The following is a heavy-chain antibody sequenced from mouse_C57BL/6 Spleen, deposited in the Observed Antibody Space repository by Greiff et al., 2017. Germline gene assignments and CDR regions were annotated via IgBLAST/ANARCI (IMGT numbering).Heavy chain of an antibody. Sequence: VQLQQSGAELVRPGASVTLSCKASGYTFTDYEMHWVKQTPVHGLEWIGAIDPETGGTAYNQKFKGKAIRTADKSSSTAYMELRSLTSEDSAVYYCMDDYDGAYWGQGTLVTVSA. CDR3: MDDYDGAY. J-gene: IGHJ3*01. CDR1: GYTFTDYE. V-gene: IGHV1-15*01. D-gene: IGHD2-4*01. CDR2: IDPETGGT.